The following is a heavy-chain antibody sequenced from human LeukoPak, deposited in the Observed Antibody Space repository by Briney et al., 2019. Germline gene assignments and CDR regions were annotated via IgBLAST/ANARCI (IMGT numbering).Heavy chain of an antibody. CDR3: ARGQAFIWYRVHAFDI. Sequence: ASVEVSCKASGYTFTGYYMHWVRQAPGQGLEWMGWINPNSGGTNYAQKFQGRVTMTRDTSISTAYMELSRLRSDDTAVYYCARGQAFIWYRVHAFDIWGQGTMVTVSS. J-gene: IGHJ3*02. CDR1: GYTFTGYY. D-gene: IGHD6-13*01. CDR2: INPNSGGT. V-gene: IGHV1-2*02.